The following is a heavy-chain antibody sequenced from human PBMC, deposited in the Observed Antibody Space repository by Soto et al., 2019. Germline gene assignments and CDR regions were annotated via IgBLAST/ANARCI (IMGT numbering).Heavy chain of an antibody. CDR3: ARGRSRSGYYYGMDV. Sequence: GESLKISCKGSGYSFTSYWIGWVRQMPGKGLEWMGIIYPGDSDTRYSPSFQGQVTISADKSISTAYLQWSSLKASDTAMYYCARGRSRSGYYYGMDVWGQGTTVTVSS. CDR2: IYPGDSDT. CDR1: GYSFTSYW. V-gene: IGHV5-51*01. D-gene: IGHD3-3*01. J-gene: IGHJ6*02.